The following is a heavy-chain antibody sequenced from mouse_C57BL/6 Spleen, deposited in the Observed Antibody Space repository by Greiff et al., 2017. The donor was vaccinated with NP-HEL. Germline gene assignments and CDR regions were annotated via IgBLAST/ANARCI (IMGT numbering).Heavy chain of an antibody. CDR2: IDPSDSYT. J-gene: IGHJ3*01. V-gene: IGHV1-50*01. D-gene: IGHD1-1*02. CDR1: GYTFTSYW. CDR3: ARSGGGSLAWFAY. Sequence: VQLQQSGAELVKPGASVKLSCKASGYTFTSYWMQWVKQRPGQGLEWIGEIDPSDSYTNYNQKFKGKATLTVDTSSSTAYMQLSSLTSEDSAVYYCARSGGGSLAWFAYWGQGTLVTVSA.